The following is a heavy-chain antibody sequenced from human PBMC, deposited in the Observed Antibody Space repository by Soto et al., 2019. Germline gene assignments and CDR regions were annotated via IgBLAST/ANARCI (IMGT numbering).Heavy chain of an antibody. J-gene: IGHJ4*02. CDR3: ARGSRDSSSWFVDY. Sequence: ASVKVSCKASGYTLTTYGINWVRQAPGQGLEWMGWSSAYNGNTNYAQKLRGRVTMTTDTSTSTAYMELRSLRSDDTAVYYCARGSRDSSSWFVDYWGQGALVTVSS. V-gene: IGHV1-18*01. CDR2: SSAYNGNT. CDR1: GYTLTTYG. D-gene: IGHD6-13*01.